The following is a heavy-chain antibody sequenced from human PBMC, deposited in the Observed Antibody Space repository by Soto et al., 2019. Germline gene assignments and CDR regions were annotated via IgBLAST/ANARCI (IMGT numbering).Heavy chain of an antibody. CDR3: ARLPKGSMVTS. D-gene: IGHD2-21*02. CDR1: GFRFGEHS. Sequence: GGSLRLSCAASGFRFGEHSMNWVRQAPGKGLEWLSYITSSGDSIYYADSVKGRFTVSRDNAKNSLFLHMNSLRDDDTAVYYCARLPKGSMVTSWGQGXLVTVSS. J-gene: IGHJ4*02. CDR2: ITSSGDSI. V-gene: IGHV3-48*02.